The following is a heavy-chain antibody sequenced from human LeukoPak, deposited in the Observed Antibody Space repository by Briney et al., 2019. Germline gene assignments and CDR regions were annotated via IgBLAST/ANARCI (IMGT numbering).Heavy chain of an antibody. J-gene: IGHJ4*02. CDR2: IYSGGST. CDR3: ARGTRVDYGDPTIDY. CDR1: GFTVSSNY. D-gene: IGHD4-17*01. Sequence: GGSLRLSCAASGFTVSSNYMSWVRQAPGKGLEWVSVIYSGGSTYYADSVKGRFTISRDNSKNTLYLQMNSLRAEDTAVYYCARGTRVDYGDPTIDYWGQGTLVTVSS. V-gene: IGHV3-66*01.